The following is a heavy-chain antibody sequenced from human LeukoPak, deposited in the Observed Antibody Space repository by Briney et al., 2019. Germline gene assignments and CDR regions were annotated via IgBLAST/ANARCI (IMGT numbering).Heavy chain of an antibody. J-gene: IGHJ3*02. V-gene: IGHV3-74*01. CDR3: ARANFNAFDI. Sequence: GGSLRLSCAASGFTFSSYWMYRVRQAPGKGLMWVSRINSDASTTNYADSVQGRFTISRDNAKNTLFLQMNSLRAEDTAVYYCARANFNAFDIWGQGTMVTVSS. CDR1: GFTFSSYW. CDR2: INSDASTT. D-gene: IGHD3-3*01.